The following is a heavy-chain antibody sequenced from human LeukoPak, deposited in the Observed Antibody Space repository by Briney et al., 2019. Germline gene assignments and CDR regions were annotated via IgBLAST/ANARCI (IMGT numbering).Heavy chain of an antibody. CDR3: APTPRAPLRGYSYGVDY. CDR1: GFTFSSYA. Sequence: GGSLRLSCAASGFTFSSYAMSWVRQAPGKGLEWVSAISGSGGSTYYADSVKGRFTISRDNSKNTLYLQMNSLRAEDTAVYYCAPTPRAPLRGYSYGVDYWGQGTLVTVSS. D-gene: IGHD5-18*01. J-gene: IGHJ4*02. CDR2: ISGSGGST. V-gene: IGHV3-23*01.